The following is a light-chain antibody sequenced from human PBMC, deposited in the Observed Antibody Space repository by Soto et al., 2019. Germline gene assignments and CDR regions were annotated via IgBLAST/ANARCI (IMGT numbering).Light chain of an antibody. Sequence: ERLMTQSPATLSVSPGERVTLSCRASQSVSNNLAWYQQKPGQAPRLLIYDASTRATGIPARFSGSGSGTEFTLTISSLQPEDFGVYYRQQYNNWPGTFGQGTKVEIK. V-gene: IGKV3-15*01. CDR1: QSVSNN. J-gene: IGKJ1*01. CDR2: DAS. CDR3: QQYNNWPGT.